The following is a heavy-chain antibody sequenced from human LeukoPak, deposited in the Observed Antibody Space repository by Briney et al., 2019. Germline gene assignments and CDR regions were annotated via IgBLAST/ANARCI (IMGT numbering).Heavy chain of an antibody. V-gene: IGHV3-33*08. CDR3: ASRWWSNERGTYYYGMDV. Sequence: PGGSLRVSCAASGFTFNNYAMNWVRQAPGKGLEWVAVIWYDGSNKYYADSVKGRFTISRDNSKNTLYLQMNSLRAEDTAVYYCASRWWSNERGTYYYGMDVWGQGTTVTVSS. CDR2: IWYDGSNK. D-gene: IGHD2-15*01. J-gene: IGHJ6*02. CDR1: GFTFNNYA.